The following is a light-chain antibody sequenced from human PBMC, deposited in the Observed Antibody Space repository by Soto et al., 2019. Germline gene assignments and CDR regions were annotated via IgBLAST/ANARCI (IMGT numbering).Light chain of an antibody. CDR1: QSVSSSY. V-gene: IGKV3-20*01. CDR3: QQYGNSRGT. J-gene: IGKJ1*01. Sequence: EIVLTQSTGTLSLSPGERATLSCRSSQSVSSSYLAWYQQKPGQAPRLLIYGASTRATGIPARFSGSGSGTDFTLTISGLEPEDFAVYYCQQYGNSRGTFGQGTKVDI. CDR2: GAS.